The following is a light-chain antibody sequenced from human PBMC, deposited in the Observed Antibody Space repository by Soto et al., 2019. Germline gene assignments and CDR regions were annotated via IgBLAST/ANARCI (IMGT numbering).Light chain of an antibody. J-gene: IGLJ2*01. CDR1: SSDVGSYNY. CDR3: SSYGGSNNFVV. Sequence: QAVVTQPPSASGSPGQSVTISCSGTSSDVGSYNYVSWYQHHPGKAPKLMIYEVNERPSGVPDRFSGSKSGNMASLTVSGLQAEDEADYYCSSYGGSNNFVVFGGGTKLTVL. V-gene: IGLV2-8*01. CDR2: EVN.